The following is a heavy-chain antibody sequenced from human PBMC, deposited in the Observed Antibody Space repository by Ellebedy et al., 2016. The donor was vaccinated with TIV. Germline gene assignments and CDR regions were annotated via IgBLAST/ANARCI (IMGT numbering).Heavy chain of an antibody. D-gene: IGHD2-2*01. CDR2: IYTSGST. CDR1: GGSISSYY. Sequence: SETLSLXCTVSGGSISSYYWSWIRQPAGKGLEWIGRIYTSGSTNYNPSLKSRVTMSVDTSKNQFSLKLSSVTAADTAVYYCARGDGLGYCSSTSCPQGWFDPWGQGTLVTVSS. CDR3: ARGDGLGYCSSTSCPQGWFDP. V-gene: IGHV4-4*07. J-gene: IGHJ5*02.